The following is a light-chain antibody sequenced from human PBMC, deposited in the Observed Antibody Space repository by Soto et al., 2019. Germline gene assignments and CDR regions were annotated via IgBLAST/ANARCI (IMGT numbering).Light chain of an antibody. CDR2: EES. Sequence: DIHLTQSPSSLSASVGDRVTITCRASQAITNNLAWYQQKPGNPPRLLIYEESTLHSGVPSRFSGRKVGTQFILTIDSLQPEDFATYYCQQYNSLWTFGQGTKVDIK. V-gene: IGKV1-9*01. CDR1: QAITNN. CDR3: QQYNSLWT. J-gene: IGKJ1*01.